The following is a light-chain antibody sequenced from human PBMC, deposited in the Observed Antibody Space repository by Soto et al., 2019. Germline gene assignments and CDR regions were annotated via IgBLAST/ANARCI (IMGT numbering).Light chain of an antibody. J-gene: IGLJ1*01. CDR3: SSYTSSSTRV. CDR2: EVS. Sequence: QSALTQPASVSGSPGQSITISCTGTSSDVGGYTYVSWYQQHPDKAPKLMIYEVSNRPSGVFHRFSGSKSGNTASLTISGLQAEDEADYYCSSYTSSSTRVFGTGTKLTVL. CDR1: SSDVGGYTY. V-gene: IGLV2-14*01.